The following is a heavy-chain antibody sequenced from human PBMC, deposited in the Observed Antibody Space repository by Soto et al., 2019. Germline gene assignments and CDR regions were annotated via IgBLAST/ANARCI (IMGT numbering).Heavy chain of an antibody. J-gene: IGHJ4*02. CDR1: GYTFSNYD. V-gene: IGHV1-8*01. CDR2: MNPNSGNT. Sequence: QVQLVQSGAEVKKPGASVKVSCKASGYTFSNYDINWVRQATGQGLEWMGWMNPNSGNTGYAQKFQGRVSMTWNNSISTAYMELNSLSSDDTAVYYCGSGGMEDYWGQGTLVTVSS. CDR3: GSGGMEDY. D-gene: IGHD1-1*01.